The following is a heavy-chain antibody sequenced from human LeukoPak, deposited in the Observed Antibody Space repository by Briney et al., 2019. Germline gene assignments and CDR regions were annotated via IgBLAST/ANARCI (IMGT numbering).Heavy chain of an antibody. CDR1: GFTFSSYD. J-gene: IGHJ4*02. Sequence: GGSLRLSCAASGFTFSSYDMHWVRQATGKGLEWVSAIGTAGDTYYPGSXKGRFTISRENAKNSLYLQMNSLRAEDTAVYYCARGPRRATQIDYWGQGTLVTVSS. V-gene: IGHV3-13*01. D-gene: IGHD1-26*01. CDR3: ARGPRRATQIDY. CDR2: IGTAGDT.